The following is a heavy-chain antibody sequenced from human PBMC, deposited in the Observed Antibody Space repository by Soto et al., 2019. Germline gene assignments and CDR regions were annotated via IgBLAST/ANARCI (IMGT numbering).Heavy chain of an antibody. CDR2: INHSGST. CDR1: GGSFSGYY. CDR3: ARGPSSSYSSSRRGWFDP. Sequence: QVQLQQWGAGLLKPSETLSLTCAVYGGSFSGYYWSWIRQPPGKGLEWIGEINHSGSTNYNPSLKSRVTISGDTSKNQFSRKLSSVTAADTAVYYCARGPSSSYSSSRRGWFDPWGQGTLVTVSS. V-gene: IGHV4-34*01. D-gene: IGHD6-13*01. J-gene: IGHJ5*02.